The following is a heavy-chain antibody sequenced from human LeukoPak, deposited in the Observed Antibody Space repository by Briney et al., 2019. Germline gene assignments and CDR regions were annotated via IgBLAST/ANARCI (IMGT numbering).Heavy chain of an antibody. CDR3: ARGSGYSSGWPKAGIYYFDY. CDR2: IYYSGST. J-gene: IGHJ4*02. V-gene: IGHV4-59*08. CDR1: GGSISSYY. D-gene: IGHD6-19*01. Sequence: SETLSLTCTVSGGSISSYYWSWIRQPPGKGLEWIGYIYYSGSTNYNPSLKSRVTISVDTSKNQFSLKLSSVTAADTAVYYCARGSGYSSGWPKAGIYYFDYWGQGTLVTVSS.